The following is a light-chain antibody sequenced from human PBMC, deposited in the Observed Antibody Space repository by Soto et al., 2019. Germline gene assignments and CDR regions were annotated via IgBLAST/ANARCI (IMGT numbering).Light chain of an antibody. V-gene: IGKV3-15*01. CDR2: TAS. J-gene: IGKJ4*01. CDR1: QSVNVN. Sequence: VLTQSPATLSVSPGERATLSCRASQSVNVNVAWYQQKPGQAPRLLIHTASTRATGIPARFSASGSGTEFTLTISSLQSEDFAVYYCQQYNTWPPLTFCGGTKVEIK. CDR3: QQYNTWPPLT.